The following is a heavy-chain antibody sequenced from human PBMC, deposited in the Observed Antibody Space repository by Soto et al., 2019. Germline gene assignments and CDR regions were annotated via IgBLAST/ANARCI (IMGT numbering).Heavy chain of an antibody. D-gene: IGHD3-22*01. J-gene: IGHJ6*02. CDR2: IYYSGST. Sequence: SSETLSLTCTVSGGSISSYYWSWIRQPPGKGLEWIGYIYYSGSTNYNPSLKSRVTISVDTSKNQFSLKLSSVTAADTAVYYCARLRGGYDSSGYYYNYYYGMDVWGQGTTVTVSS. CDR3: ARLRGGYDSSGYYYNYYYGMDV. CDR1: GGSISSYY. V-gene: IGHV4-59*08.